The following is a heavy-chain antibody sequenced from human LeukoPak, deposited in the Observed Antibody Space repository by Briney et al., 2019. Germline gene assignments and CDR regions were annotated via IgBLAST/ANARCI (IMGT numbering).Heavy chain of an antibody. D-gene: IGHD4-17*01. V-gene: IGHV3-30*03. J-gene: IGHJ3*02. CDR1: GFTFSSYG. Sequence: GRSLRLSCAASGFTFSSYGMHWVRQAPGKGLEWVAVISYDGSNKYYADSVKGRFTISRDNSKNTLYLQMNSLKTEDTAVYYCTTDALTVTEPAFDIWGQGTMVTVSS. CDR2: ISYDGSNK. CDR3: TTDALTVTEPAFDI.